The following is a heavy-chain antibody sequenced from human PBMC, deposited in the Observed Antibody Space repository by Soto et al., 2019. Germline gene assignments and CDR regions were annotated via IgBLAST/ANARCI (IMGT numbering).Heavy chain of an antibody. V-gene: IGHV1-18*01. J-gene: IGHJ3*02. D-gene: IGHD3-9*01. CDR1: GYTFTSYG. CDR2: ISAYNGNT. CDR3: ARSDILTAAGAFDI. Sequence: ASVKVSCKASGYTFTSYGISWVRQAPGQGLERMGWISAYNGNTNYAQKLQGRVTMTTDTSTSTAYFELRSLRSVDSAVYYCARSDILTAAGAFDIWGQGTMVTVSS.